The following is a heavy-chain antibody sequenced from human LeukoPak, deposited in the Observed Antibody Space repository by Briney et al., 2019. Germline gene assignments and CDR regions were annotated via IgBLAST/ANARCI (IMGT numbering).Heavy chain of an antibody. V-gene: IGHV4-4*02. CDR1: GGSISSNYR. D-gene: IGHD1-26*01. CDR3: ARDPSGNGGGGEYYFDY. CDR2: IYHSGST. J-gene: IGHJ4*02. Sequence: SETLSLTCAVSGGSISSNYRWTWVRPPPGKGLEWIGEIYHSGSTNYNPSLKSRVTLSVDKSKNQFPLKLSSVTAADTALYYCARDPSGNGGGGEYYFDYWGQGTLVTVSS.